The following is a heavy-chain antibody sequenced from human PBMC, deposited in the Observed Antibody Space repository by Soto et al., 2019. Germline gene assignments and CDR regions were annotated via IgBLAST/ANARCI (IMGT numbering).Heavy chain of an antibody. J-gene: IGHJ5*02. V-gene: IGHV2-5*02. CDR3: APTLNDYGAGIRGWFDP. CDR1: GFSLSTSGVG. Sequence: QITLKESGPTLVKPTQTLTLTCTFSGFSLSTSGVGVGWIRQPPGKALEWLALIYWDDDQRYSPSLKSRLTITKDNSNTQVVLIMTSMDPADTATYYCAPTLNDYGAGIRGWFDPWGQGTLVTVSS. D-gene: IGHD3-10*01. CDR2: IYWDDDQ.